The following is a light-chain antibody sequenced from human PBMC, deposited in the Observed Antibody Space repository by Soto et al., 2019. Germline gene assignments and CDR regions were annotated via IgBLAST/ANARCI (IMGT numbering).Light chain of an antibody. CDR2: DVS. J-gene: IGKJ5*01. V-gene: IGKV1-5*01. CDR1: QSVSNW. Sequence: DIQMTQSPSTLSASVGDRVTITCRASQSVSNWLAWYQQKPGKAPTLLIYDVSRLETGVPSRFSGSGSGTDFTLTVSSLQPEDFATYYCQQANSYPTFGQGTRLEIK. CDR3: QQANSYPT.